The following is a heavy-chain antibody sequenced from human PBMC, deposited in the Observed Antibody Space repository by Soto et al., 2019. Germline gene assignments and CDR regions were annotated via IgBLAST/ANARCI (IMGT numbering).Heavy chain of an antibody. Sequence: EVQLLESGGGLVQPGGSLRLSCAASGFTFSSYAMSWVRQAPGKGLEWVSAISGSGGSTYYADSVKGRFTISRDNSKNTLDLQMNSLIAEDTAVYYCAKGEYYDSDFDYWGQGTLVTVSS. CDR3: AKGEYYDSDFDY. D-gene: IGHD3-22*01. CDR1: GFTFSSYA. J-gene: IGHJ4*02. CDR2: ISGSGGST. V-gene: IGHV3-23*01.